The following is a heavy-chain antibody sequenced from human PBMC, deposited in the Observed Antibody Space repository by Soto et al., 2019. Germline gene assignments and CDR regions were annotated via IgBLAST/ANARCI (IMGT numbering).Heavy chain of an antibody. CDR3: AKGGESQKWLPFDY. CDR2: ISGSGGST. Sequence: GGSLRLSCAASGFTFSTYAMSWVRQAPGKGLEWVSTISGSGGSTYYADSVKGRFTISRDNSKNTLYLQMNSLRADDTAVYYCAKGGESQKWLPFDYWGQGTLVTVSS. V-gene: IGHV3-23*01. J-gene: IGHJ4*02. CDR1: GFTFSTYA. D-gene: IGHD3-22*01.